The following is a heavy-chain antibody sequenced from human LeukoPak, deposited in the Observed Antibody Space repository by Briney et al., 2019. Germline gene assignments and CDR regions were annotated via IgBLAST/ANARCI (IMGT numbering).Heavy chain of an antibody. Sequence: ASVKASCKASGYSFTSYYMQWFRQAPGQGLEWMGIIDPSGGSTGYAPKFQGRVIMTRDTSTSTVYMDLSSLRSEDTAVYYCARDSSGSYDHWGQGTLVTVSS. CDR2: IDPSGGST. CDR3: ARDSSGSYDH. J-gene: IGHJ1*01. CDR1: GYSFTSYY. D-gene: IGHD1-26*01. V-gene: IGHV1-46*01.